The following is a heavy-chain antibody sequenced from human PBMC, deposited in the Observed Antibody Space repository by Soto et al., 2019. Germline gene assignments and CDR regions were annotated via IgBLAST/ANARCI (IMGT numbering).Heavy chain of an antibody. D-gene: IGHD1-7*01. CDR3: AKNQERELPRVIDF. CDR2: IWYDGSNK. Sequence: PGNGQEWVAVIWYDGSNKYYADSVKGRFNISRDRSKNSLYLQMSSLRAEDTALYYCAKNQERELPRVIDFWGQGTLVPGSS. V-gene: IGHV3-33*03. J-gene: IGHJ4*02.